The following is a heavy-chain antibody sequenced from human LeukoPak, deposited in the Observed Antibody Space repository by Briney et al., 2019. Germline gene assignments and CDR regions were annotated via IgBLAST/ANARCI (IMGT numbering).Heavy chain of an antibody. J-gene: IGHJ4*02. Sequence: PGGSLRLSCAASGFTFSSYAMSWVRQAPGKGLEWVSAISGSGGSIYYADSVKGRFTISRDNSKNTLYLQMNSLRAEDTAVYYCAKDHYYDSSAFDYWGQGTLVTVSS. CDR1: GFTFSSYA. D-gene: IGHD3-22*01. CDR2: ISGSGGSI. V-gene: IGHV3-23*01. CDR3: AKDHYYDSSAFDY.